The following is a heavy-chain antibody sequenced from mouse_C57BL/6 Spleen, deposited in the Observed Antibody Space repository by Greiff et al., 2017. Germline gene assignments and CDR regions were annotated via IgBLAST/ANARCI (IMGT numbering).Heavy chain of an antibody. CDR1: GFTFTDYY. Sequence: EVKLVESGGGLVQPGGSLSLSCAASGFTFTDYYMSWVRQPPGKALEWLGFIRNKANGYTTEYSASLKGRFTISRDNSQSILYLQMNALRAEDSATYYCARSLFYYYGSSYWYFDVWGTGTTVTVSS. J-gene: IGHJ1*03. CDR3: ARSLFYYYGSSYWYFDV. CDR2: IRNKANGYTT. V-gene: IGHV7-3*01. D-gene: IGHD1-1*01.